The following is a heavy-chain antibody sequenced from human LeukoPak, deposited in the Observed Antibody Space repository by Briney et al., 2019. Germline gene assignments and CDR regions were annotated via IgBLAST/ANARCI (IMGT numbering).Heavy chain of an antibody. CDR2: INSTGTYI. J-gene: IGHJ4*02. Sequence: GGSLRLSCAASGFTFSSYSMSWVRQAPGKGLEWVSSINSTGTYIYYADSMKGRFTISRDNAKNSLYLQMNGLRAEDTAIYYCARDSIGDYWGQGTLVTVSS. CDR3: ARDSIGDY. D-gene: IGHD2-21*01. CDR1: GFTFSSYS. V-gene: IGHV3-21*01.